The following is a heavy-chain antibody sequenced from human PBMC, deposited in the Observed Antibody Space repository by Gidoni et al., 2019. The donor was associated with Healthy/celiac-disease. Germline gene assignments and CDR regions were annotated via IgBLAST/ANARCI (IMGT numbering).Heavy chain of an antibody. Sequence: QVQLVQSGSELKKPGASVKVSCKASGYTFTSYAMNWVRQAPGQGLEWMGWIKTNTGNPTYAQGFTGRFVFSLDTSVSTAYLQISSLKAEDTAVYYCAKEGYCSSTSCHGDNWFDPWGQGTLVTVSS. D-gene: IGHD2-2*01. J-gene: IGHJ5*02. CDR2: IKTNTGNP. V-gene: IGHV7-4-1*02. CDR1: GYTFTSYA. CDR3: AKEGYCSSTSCHGDNWFDP.